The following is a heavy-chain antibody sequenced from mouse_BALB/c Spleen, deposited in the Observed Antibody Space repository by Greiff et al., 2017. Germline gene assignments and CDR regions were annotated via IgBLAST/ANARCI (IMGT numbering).Heavy chain of an antibody. D-gene: IGHD2-1*01. J-gene: IGHJ3*01. Sequence: EVMLVESGGDLVKPGGSLKLSCAASGFTFSSYGMSWVRQTPDKRLEWVATISSGGSYTYYPDSVKGRFTISRDNAKNTLYLQMSSLKSEDTAMYYCARPGNYFAYWGQGTLVTVSA. CDR1: GFTFSSYG. CDR2: ISSGGSYT. CDR3: ARPGNYFAY. V-gene: IGHV5-6*02.